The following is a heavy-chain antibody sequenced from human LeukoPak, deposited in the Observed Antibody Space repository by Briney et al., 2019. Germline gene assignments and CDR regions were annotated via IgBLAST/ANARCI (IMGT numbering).Heavy chain of an antibody. CDR3: ARARLGYCSSTSCLNNNWFDP. J-gene: IGHJ5*02. D-gene: IGHD2-2*01. Sequence: GGSLRLSCAASGFTFSSYSMNWGREAPGKGLEWVSSISSSSSYIYYADSVKGRFTISRDNAKNSLYLQMNSLRAEDTAVYYCARARLGYCSSTSCLNNNWFDPWGQGTLVTVSS. CDR1: GFTFSSYS. CDR2: ISSSSSYI. V-gene: IGHV3-21*01.